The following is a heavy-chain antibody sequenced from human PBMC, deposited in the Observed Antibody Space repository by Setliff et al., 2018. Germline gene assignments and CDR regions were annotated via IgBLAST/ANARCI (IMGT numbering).Heavy chain of an antibody. CDR3: ARHASSGLQTFDF. V-gene: IGHV4-38-2*02. D-gene: IGHD6-13*01. CDR2: IFHTGAA. J-gene: IGHJ4*02. Sequence: PSETLSLTCTVSGYSISSGHYWGWIRQSPGKGLDWIGSIFHTGAAYYNPSLESRFTISVDTSKNQFSLKLNSVTAADTAVYYCARHASSGLQTFDFWGQGALVTVSS. CDR1: GYSISSGHY.